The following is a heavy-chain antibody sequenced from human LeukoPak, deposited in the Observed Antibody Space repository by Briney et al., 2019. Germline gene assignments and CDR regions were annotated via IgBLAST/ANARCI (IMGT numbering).Heavy chain of an antibody. Sequence: SETLSLTCTVSGGSISSYYWSWIRQPPGKGLEWIGYIYYSGSTNYNPSLKSRVTISVDTSQNQFSLKLSSVTAADTAVYYCATREECSGGSCSWGYYGMDVWGQGTTVTVSS. D-gene: IGHD2-15*01. CDR1: GGSISSYY. CDR2: IYYSGST. CDR3: ATREECSGGSCSWGYYGMDV. V-gene: IGHV4-59*08. J-gene: IGHJ6*02.